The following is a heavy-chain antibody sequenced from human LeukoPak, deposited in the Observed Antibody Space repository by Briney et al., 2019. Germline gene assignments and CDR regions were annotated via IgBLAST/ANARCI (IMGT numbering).Heavy chain of an antibody. V-gene: IGHV4-59*12. CDR2: IYYSGST. CDR1: GGSISSYY. D-gene: IGHD3-3*01. CDR3: ARGGGDGVVIRDKNYYYYMDV. J-gene: IGHJ6*03. Sequence: SETLSLTCTVSGGSISSYYWSWIRQPPGKGLEWIGYIYYSGSTNYNPSLKSRVTISVDTSKNQFSLKLSSVTAADTAVYYCARGGGDGVVIRDKNYYYYMDVWGKGTTVTVSS.